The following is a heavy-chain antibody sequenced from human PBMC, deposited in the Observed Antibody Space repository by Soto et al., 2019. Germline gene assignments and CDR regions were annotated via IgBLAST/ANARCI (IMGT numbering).Heavy chain of an antibody. D-gene: IGHD3-3*01. CDR3: ARDLRSPGQDDFWSGYYHFDY. J-gene: IGHJ4*02. CDR2: IIPIFGTA. V-gene: IGHV1-69*13. CDR1: GGTFSSYA. Sequence: GASVKVSCKASGGTFSSYAISWVRQAPGQGLEWMGGIIPIFGTANYAQKFQGRVTITADESTSTAYMELSSLRSEDTAVYYCARDLRSPGQDDFWSGYYHFDYWGQGTLVTVSS.